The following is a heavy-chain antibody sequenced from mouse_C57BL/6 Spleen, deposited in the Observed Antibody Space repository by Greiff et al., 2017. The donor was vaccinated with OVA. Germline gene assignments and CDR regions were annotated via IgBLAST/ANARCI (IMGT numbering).Heavy chain of an antibody. CDR3: ARWGSLGDYDEDY. V-gene: IGHV1-64*01. J-gene: IGHJ2*01. CDR2: IHPNSGST. CDR1: GYTFTSYW. D-gene: IGHD2-4*01. Sequence: QVQLQQPGAELVKPGASVKLSCKASGYTFTSYWMHRVKQRPGQGLEWIGMIHPNSGSTNYNEKFKSKATLTVDKSSSTAYMQLSSLTSEDSAVYYCARWGSLGDYDEDYWGQGTTLTVSS.